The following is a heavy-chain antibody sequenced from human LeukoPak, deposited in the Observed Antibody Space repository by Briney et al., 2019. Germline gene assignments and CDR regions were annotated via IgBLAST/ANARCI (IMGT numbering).Heavy chain of an antibody. V-gene: IGHV4-59*01. J-gene: IGHJ5*02. Sequence: SETLSLTCTVSGASITSVYWSWIRQPPGKGLEWIGYIYYSGSTNYNPSLKSRVTISVDTSKNQFSLKLSSVTAADTAVYYCARGGSSGWYSGWFDPWGQGTLVTVSS. CDR1: GASITSVY. CDR2: IYYSGST. D-gene: IGHD6-19*01. CDR3: ARGGSSGWYSGWFDP.